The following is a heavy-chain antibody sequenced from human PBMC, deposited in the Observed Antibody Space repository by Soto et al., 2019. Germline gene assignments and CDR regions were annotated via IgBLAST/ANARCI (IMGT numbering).Heavy chain of an antibody. J-gene: IGHJ5*02. CDR2: IIPILNIA. Sequence: QVQLVQSGAEVKKPGSSVKVSCKASGDTFSSYPISWVRQAPGQGLEWMGRIIPILNIANYAQKFQGRVTLTADKSTNTAYMELSSLRSEDTAVYYCARTRAATDSLYWFDPWGQGTLVTVSS. D-gene: IGHD2-21*01. V-gene: IGHV1-69*02. CDR1: GDTFSSYP. CDR3: ARTRAATDSLYWFDP.